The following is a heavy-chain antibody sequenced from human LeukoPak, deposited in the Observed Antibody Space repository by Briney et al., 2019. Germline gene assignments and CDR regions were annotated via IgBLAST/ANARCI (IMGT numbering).Heavy chain of an antibody. V-gene: IGHV4-30-4*07. D-gene: IGHD1-26*01. CDR2: IYYSGST. Sequence: SETLSLTCTVSGGSISSGGYSWSWIRQPPGKGLEWIGYIYYSGSTYYNPSLKSRVTISVDTSKNQFSLKLSSVTAADTAVYYCARVLYLPWEGAFDIWGQGTMVTVSS. CDR1: GGSISSGGYS. CDR3: ARVLYLPWEGAFDI. J-gene: IGHJ3*02.